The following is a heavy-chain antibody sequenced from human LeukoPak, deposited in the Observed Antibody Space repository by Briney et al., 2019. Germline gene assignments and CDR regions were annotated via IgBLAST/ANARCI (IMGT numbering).Heavy chain of an antibody. J-gene: IGHJ5*02. V-gene: IGHV4-34*01. CDR1: GGSFSGYY. CDR2: INHSGST. Sequence: SETLSLTXAVYGGSFSGYYWSWIRQPPGKGLEWIGEINHSGSTNYNPSLKSRVTISVDTSKNQFSLKLSSVTAADTAVYYCARGRRKGYCSGGSCYGQRYNWFDPWGQGTLVTVSS. CDR3: ARGRRKGYCSGGSCYGQRYNWFDP. D-gene: IGHD2-15*01.